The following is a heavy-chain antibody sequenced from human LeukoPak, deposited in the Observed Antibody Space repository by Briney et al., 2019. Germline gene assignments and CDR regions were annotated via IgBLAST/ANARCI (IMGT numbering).Heavy chain of an antibody. CDR2: IIPIFGTA. Sequence: ASVKASCKASGGTFSSYAISWVRQAPGQGLEWMGGIIPIFGTANYAQKFQGRVTITADESTSTAYMELSSLRSGDTAVYYCAREGIAAAGTVYWGQGTLVTVSS. CDR3: AREGIAAAGTVY. V-gene: IGHV1-69*13. J-gene: IGHJ4*02. CDR1: GGTFSSYA. D-gene: IGHD6-13*01.